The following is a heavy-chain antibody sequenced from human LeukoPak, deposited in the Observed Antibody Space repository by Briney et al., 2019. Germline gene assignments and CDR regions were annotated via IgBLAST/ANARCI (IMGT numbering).Heavy chain of an antibody. V-gene: IGHV4-4*07. CDR1: GGSISSYY. J-gene: IGHJ4*02. D-gene: IGHD2-15*01. CDR2: IYTSGST. CDR3: ARGGDDCSGGSCYSDY. Sequence: SETLSLTCTVSGGSISSYYWSWIRQPAGKGLEWIGRIYTSGSTYYNPSLKSRVTISVDTSKNQFSLKLSSVTAADTAVYYCARGGDDCSGGSCYSDYWGQGTLVTVSS.